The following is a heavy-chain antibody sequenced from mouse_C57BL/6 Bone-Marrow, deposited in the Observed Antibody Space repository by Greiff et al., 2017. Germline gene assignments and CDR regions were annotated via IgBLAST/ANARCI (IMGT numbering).Heavy chain of an antibody. Sequence: QVQLQQPGAELVKPGASVKLSCKASGYTFTSYWMHWVKQRPGQGLEWIGMIHPNSGSTNYNEKFKSKATLTVDKSSSTAYMQLSSLTSEDSAVYYCARCRGSSYMDYWGQGTSVTVSS. CDR3: ARCRGSSYMDY. V-gene: IGHV1-64*01. CDR2: IHPNSGST. CDR1: GYTFTSYW. D-gene: IGHD1-1*01. J-gene: IGHJ4*01.